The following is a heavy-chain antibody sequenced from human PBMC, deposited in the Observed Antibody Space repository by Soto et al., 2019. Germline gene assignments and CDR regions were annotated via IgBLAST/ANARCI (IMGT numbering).Heavy chain of an antibody. CDR2: ISGSGGST. V-gene: IGHV3-23*01. J-gene: IGHJ2*01. Sequence: GGSLRLSCAASGFTFSSYAMSWVRQAPGKGLEWVSAISGSGGSTYYADSVKGRFTISRDNSKNTLYLQMNSLRAEDTAVYYCAKDLGLGIGIFYWYFDLWGRGTLVTVSS. CDR3: AKDLGLGIGIFYWYFDL. D-gene: IGHD7-27*01. CDR1: GFTFSSYA.